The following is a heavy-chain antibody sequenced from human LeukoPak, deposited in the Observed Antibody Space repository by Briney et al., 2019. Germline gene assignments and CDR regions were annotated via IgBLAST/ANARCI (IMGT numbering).Heavy chain of an antibody. Sequence: SETLSLTCAVYGGSFSGYYWSWIRQPPGKGLEWIGEINHSGSTNYNPSLKSRVTISVDTSKNQFSLKLSSVTAADTAVYYCARGGAAAGPGVHNRFDPWGQGTLVTVSS. V-gene: IGHV4-34*01. D-gene: IGHD6-13*01. CDR2: INHSGST. CDR3: ARGGAAAGPGVHNRFDP. CDR1: GGSFSGYY. J-gene: IGHJ5*02.